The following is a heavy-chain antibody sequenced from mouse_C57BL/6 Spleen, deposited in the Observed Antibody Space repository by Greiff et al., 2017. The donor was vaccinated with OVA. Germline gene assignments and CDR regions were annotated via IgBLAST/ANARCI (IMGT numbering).Heavy chain of an antibody. CDR3: CPYCGSSPGFAY. V-gene: IGHV1-82*01. D-gene: IGHD1-1*01. Sequence: QVQLQQSGPELVKPGASVKLSCKASGYAFSSSWMNWVKQRPGKGLEWIGRIYPGDGDTNYNGKFKDKATLTADKSSSTAYMPLSSLPSYDSAVFFCCPYCGSSPGFAYWGQGTLVTVSA. CDR2: IYPGDGDT. J-gene: IGHJ3*01. CDR1: GYAFSSSW.